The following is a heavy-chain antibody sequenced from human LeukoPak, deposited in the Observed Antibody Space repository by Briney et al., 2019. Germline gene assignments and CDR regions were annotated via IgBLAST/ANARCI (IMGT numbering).Heavy chain of an antibody. CDR3: ARDNWNYGSSMDV. CDR2: IYYSGST. D-gene: IGHD1-7*01. Sequence: SETLSLTCSVSGGSISSYYWSWIRQPPGKGLEWIGYIYYSGSTNYNPSLRSRVTISADTSKNQFSLKLSSVTAADTAVYYCARDNWNYGSSMDVWGQGTTVTVSS. CDR1: GGSISSYY. V-gene: IGHV4-59*01. J-gene: IGHJ6*02.